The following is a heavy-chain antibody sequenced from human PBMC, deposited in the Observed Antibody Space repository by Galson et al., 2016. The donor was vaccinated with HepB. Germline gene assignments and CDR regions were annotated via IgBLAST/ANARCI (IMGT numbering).Heavy chain of an antibody. J-gene: IGHJ4*02. CDR2: IHYSGST. CDR3: AGNNDILTASSYDY. V-gene: IGHV4-39*01. D-gene: IGHD3-9*01. Sequence: ETLSLTCTVSGGSISSSSYYWGWIRQPPGKGLEWIGSIHYSGSTYYNPSLKSRVIISVDTSKNQFPLRLSSVTAADTAVYYCAGNNDILTASSYDYWGQGTLVTVSS. CDR1: GGSISSSSYY.